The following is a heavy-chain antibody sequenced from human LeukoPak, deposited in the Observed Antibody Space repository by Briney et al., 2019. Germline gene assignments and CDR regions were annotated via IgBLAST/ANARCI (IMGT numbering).Heavy chain of an antibody. CDR1: GFTFDDYC. Sequence: PGGALRLSCAAAGFTFDDYCMSGGRPAPGEGVEWVSGINWNGGSTGYADSVKGRFTISRDNAKNSLYLQMNSLRAEDTALYHCARDMVGAFDIWGQGTMVTVSS. J-gene: IGHJ3*02. CDR2: INWNGGST. CDR3: ARDMVGAFDI. V-gene: IGHV3-20*01. D-gene: IGHD3-10*01.